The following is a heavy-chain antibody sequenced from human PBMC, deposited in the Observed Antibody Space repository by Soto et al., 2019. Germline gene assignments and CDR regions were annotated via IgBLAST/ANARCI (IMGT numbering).Heavy chain of an antibody. CDR1: GGTFSRYA. CDR2: IIPIFGTA. D-gene: IGHD3-3*01. CDR3: ARCITIFGVVIIPAWFDP. V-gene: IGHV1-69*13. Sequence: SVKVSCKTSGGTFSRYAIIWVRQAPGQGLEWMGGIIPIFGTANYAQKFQGRVTITADESTSTAYMELSSLRSDDTAVYYCARCITIFGVVIIPAWFDPWGQGTLVTVSS. J-gene: IGHJ5*02.